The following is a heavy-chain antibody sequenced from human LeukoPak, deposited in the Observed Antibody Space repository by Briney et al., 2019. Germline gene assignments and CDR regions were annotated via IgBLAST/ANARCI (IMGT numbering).Heavy chain of an antibody. CDR1: GGSISSYY. V-gene: IGHV4-59*01. CDR3: ARLPPRYYYGMDV. CDR2: IYYSGST. J-gene: IGHJ6*02. Sequence: PSETLFLTCTVSGGSISSYYWSWIRQPPGGGLEWIGYIYYSGSTNYNPSLKSRVTISVDTSKNQFSLKLSSVTAADTAVYYCARLPPRYYYGMDVWGQGTTVTVSS.